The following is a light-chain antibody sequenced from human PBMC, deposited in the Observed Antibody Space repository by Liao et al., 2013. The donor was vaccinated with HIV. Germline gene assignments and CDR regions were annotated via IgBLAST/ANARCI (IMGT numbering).Light chain of an antibody. CDR3: YSAADRNLRV. CDR2: KDD. Sequence: SYVLTQPPSVSVAPGKTAEITCGGNKIGSKSVYWYQQKPGQAPRLVMYKDDERPSGIPERFSGSHSGTTVTLIISGAQVEDEADYYCYSAADRNLRVFGGGTKLTV. V-gene: IGLV3-21*01. J-gene: IGLJ3*02. CDR1: KIGSKS.